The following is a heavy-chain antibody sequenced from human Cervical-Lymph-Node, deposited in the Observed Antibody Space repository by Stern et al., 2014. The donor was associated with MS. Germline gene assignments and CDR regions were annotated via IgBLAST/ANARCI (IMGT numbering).Heavy chain of an antibody. Sequence: QVTLRESGPTLVKPTQTLTLTCTFSGFSLTTPGVGVGWIRQPPGKSLEWLAPLYWDDEKRYSPSLKSRLTVTKDTSKNQVVLTLTNIDPVDTATYYCARRRSAITGAPPPNYFDPWGQGTLVAVSS. D-gene: IGHD1-20*01. V-gene: IGHV2-5*02. J-gene: IGHJ5*02. CDR1: GFSLTTPGVG. CDR2: LYWDDEK. CDR3: ARRRSAITGAPPPNYFDP.